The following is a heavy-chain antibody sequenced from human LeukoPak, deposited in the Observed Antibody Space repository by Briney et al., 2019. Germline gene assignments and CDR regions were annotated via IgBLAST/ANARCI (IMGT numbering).Heavy chain of an antibody. CDR2: IYSGGST. V-gene: IGHV3-53*01. D-gene: IGHD4-17*01. CDR3: ARDPDGDLYFDC. CDR1: GFTVSSNY. J-gene: IGHJ4*02. Sequence: GGSLRLSCAASGFTVSSNYMSWVRQAPGKGLEWVSVIYSGGSTYYADSVKGRFTISRDNSKNTLYLQMYSLRAEDTAVYYCARDPDGDLYFDCWGQGTLVTVSS.